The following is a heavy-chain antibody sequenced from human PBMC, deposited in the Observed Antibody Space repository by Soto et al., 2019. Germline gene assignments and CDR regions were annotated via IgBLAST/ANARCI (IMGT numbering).Heavy chain of an antibody. CDR2: ISGSGGST. D-gene: IGHD6-13*01. J-gene: IGHJ6*02. CDR3: AKDSFGSSWYYYYYYGMDV. V-gene: IGHV3-23*01. CDR1: GFTFSSYA. Sequence: GGSLRLSCAASGFTFSSYAMSWVRQAPGKGLEWVSAISGSGGSTYYADSVKGRFTISRDNSKNTLYLQMNSLRAEDTAVYYCAKDSFGSSWYYYYYYGMDVWGQGTTVTVSS.